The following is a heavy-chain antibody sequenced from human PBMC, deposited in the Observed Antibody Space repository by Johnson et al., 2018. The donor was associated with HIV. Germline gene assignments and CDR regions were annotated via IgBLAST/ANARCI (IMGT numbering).Heavy chain of an antibody. D-gene: IGHD6-13*01. CDR1: GFTFSSYW. J-gene: IGHJ3*02. CDR3: AKDIGYSSSWYGPYAFDI. CDR2: INSDGSST. Sequence: VQLVESGGGLVQPGGSLRLSCAASGFTFSSYWMHWVRQAPGKGLVWVSRINSDGSSTTYADSVKGRFTISRDNAKNSLYLQMNNLRAEDTALYYCAKDIGYSSSWYGPYAFDIWGQGTMVTVSS. V-gene: IGHV3-74*01.